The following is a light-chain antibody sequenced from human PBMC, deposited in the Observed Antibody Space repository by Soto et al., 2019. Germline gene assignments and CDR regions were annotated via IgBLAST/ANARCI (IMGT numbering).Light chain of an antibody. Sequence: DVVMTQTPLSSPVTLGQPASLSCRSRQSLAHSDGNTYLSWLQQRPGQPPRLLIYKVSNRLSGGPDRFSASGAEPDFTLKISRVEAEDVGLYYCMQATHFPRTFGQGTKVDIK. CDR3: MQATHFPRT. CDR2: KVS. J-gene: IGKJ1*01. V-gene: IGKV2-24*01. CDR1: QSLAHSDGNTY.